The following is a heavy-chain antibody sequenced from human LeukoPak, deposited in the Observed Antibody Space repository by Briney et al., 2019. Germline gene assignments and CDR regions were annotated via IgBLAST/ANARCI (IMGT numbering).Heavy chain of an antibody. CDR2: INGNSGGT. D-gene: IGHD6-19*01. CDR1: GYTLTGYY. CDR3: AILAGGAVDYYYYYMDV. Sequence: ASVKVSCKASGYTLTGYYMHWVRQAPGQGPEWMGWINGNSGGTKYAQKFQGRVTMTRDTSISTAYMELSRLRSDDTAVYYCAILAGGAVDYYYYYMDVWGKGTTVTVSS. J-gene: IGHJ6*03. V-gene: IGHV1-2*02.